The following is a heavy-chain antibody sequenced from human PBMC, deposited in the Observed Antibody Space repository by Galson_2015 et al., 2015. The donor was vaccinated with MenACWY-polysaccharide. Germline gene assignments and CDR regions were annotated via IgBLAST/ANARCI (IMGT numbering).Heavy chain of an antibody. CDR3: ASTGDQDGYNLGFDF. CDR2: IYWNDDK. V-gene: IGHV2-5*01. CDR1: GFSLTGRGVA. J-gene: IGHJ5*01. D-gene: IGHD5-24*01. Sequence: PALVKPTQTLTLTCTFSGFSLTGRGVAVGWIRQPPGKALEWLAVIYWNDDKRYIPSLQSRLTVIKGISRNQVVLTMTNVDPADTATYYCASTGDQDGYNLGFDFWGQGAQVTVSS.